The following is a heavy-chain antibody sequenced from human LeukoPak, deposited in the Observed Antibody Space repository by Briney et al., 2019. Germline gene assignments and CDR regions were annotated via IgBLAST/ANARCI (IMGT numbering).Heavy chain of an antibody. CDR2: ISGGSIYI. CDR1: GFTFSSST. D-gene: IGHD3-10*01. J-gene: IGHJ5*02. V-gene: IGHV3-21*01. CDR3: AKDGQSWGWFGKLFDPHDDLYNYFDP. Sequence: GGSLRLSCAASGFTFSSSTMNWVRQAPGKGLEWVSSISGGSIYIYYADSVKGRFTISRDNSKNTVYLQMNSLRSEDTAVYYCAKDGQSWGWFGKLFDPHDDLYNYFDPWGQGTLVIVSS.